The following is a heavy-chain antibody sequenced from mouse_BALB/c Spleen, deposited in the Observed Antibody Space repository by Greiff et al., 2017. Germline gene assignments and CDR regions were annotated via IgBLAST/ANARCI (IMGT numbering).Heavy chain of an antibody. D-gene: IGHD4-1*01. CDR1: GFTFSSYG. Sequence: EVKLVESGGGLVQPGGSLKLSCAASGFTFSSYGMSWVRQTPDKRLELVATINSNGGSTYYPDSVKGRFTISRDNAKNTLYLQMSSLKSEDTAMYYCARDLNWDGFAYWGQGTLVTVSA. V-gene: IGHV5-6-3*01. CDR2: INSNGGST. CDR3: ARDLNWDGFAY. J-gene: IGHJ3*01.